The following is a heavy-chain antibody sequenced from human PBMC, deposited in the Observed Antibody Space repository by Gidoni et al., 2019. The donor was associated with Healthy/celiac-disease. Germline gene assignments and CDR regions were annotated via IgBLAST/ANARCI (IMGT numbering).Heavy chain of an antibody. CDR3: ARGGSVVVVPAAIAYYGMDV. D-gene: IGHD2-2*01. CDR1: CGTFRRYA. V-gene: IGHV1-69*06. Sequence: QVQLVQSGAAVKKPGSSVKVSCKASCGTFRRYAITWVRQSPGQGLEWMGGIIPIFGTANYEQKFQGRVTITADKSTSTAYMELSSLRSEDTAVYYCARGGSVVVVPAAIAYYGMDVWGQGTTVTVSS. J-gene: IGHJ6*02. CDR2: IIPIFGTA.